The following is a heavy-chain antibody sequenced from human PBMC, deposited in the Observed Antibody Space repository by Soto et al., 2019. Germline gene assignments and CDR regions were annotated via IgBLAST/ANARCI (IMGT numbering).Heavy chain of an antibody. CDR3: ARDVDTAMANDY. Sequence: ASVEVSCKXSAYTFTNYGIGWVRQAPGQGLEWMGGIIPIFGTANYAQKFQGRVTITADESTSTAYMELSSLRSEDTAVYYCARDVDTAMANDYWGQGTLVTVSS. J-gene: IGHJ4*02. D-gene: IGHD5-18*01. CDR2: IIPIFGTA. CDR1: AYTFTNYG. V-gene: IGHV1-69*13.